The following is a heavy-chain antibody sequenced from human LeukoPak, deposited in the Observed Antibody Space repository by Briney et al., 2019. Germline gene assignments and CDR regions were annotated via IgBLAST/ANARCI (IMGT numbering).Heavy chain of an antibody. CDR3: AKGRDDYVWGSYRELAY. J-gene: IGHJ4*02. Sequence: GGSLRLSCAAPGFTFSSYGMHWVRQAPGKGLEWVAVISYDGSNKYYADSVKGRFTISRDNSKNTLYLQMNSLRAEDTAVYYCAKGRDDYVWGSYRELAYWGQGTLVTVSS. D-gene: IGHD3-16*02. CDR1: GFTFSSYG. V-gene: IGHV3-30*18. CDR2: ISYDGSNK.